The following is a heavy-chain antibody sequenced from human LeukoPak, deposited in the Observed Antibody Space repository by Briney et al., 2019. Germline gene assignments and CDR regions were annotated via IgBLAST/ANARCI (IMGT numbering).Heavy chain of an antibody. V-gene: IGHV3-74*01. D-gene: IGHD3-10*01. Sequence: PGGSLRLSCAASGFTFSSYWFHWVRQAPGKGLVWVSRVDNDGSNTIYADSVKGRFTISRDNAKNTVYLQMNSLSAEDMAVYYCARGGFNHAFDIWGQGTMVTVS. J-gene: IGHJ3*02. CDR2: VDNDGSNT. CDR3: ARGGFNHAFDI. CDR1: GFTFSSYW.